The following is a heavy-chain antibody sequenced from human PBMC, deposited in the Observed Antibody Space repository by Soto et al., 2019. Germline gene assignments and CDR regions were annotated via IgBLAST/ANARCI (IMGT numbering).Heavy chain of an antibody. CDR1: GGSISSYY. Sequence: SENLSITCTVYGGSISSYYWSWIRQPPGKGLEWIGYIYYSGSTNYNPSLKSRVTISVDTSKNQFSLKLSSVTAADTAVYYCARGPLLDYYDCSGYYDVFDYWGQGTLVTGSS. CDR2: IYYSGST. J-gene: IGHJ4*02. CDR3: ARGPLLDYYDCSGYYDVFDY. V-gene: IGHV4-59*01. D-gene: IGHD3-22*01.